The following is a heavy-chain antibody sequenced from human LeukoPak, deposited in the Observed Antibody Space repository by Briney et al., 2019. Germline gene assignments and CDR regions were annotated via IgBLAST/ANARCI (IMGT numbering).Heavy chain of an antibody. V-gene: IGHV1-46*01. CDR3: ARVAHSSGWFAVYFDY. CDR2: INPSGGST. CDR1: GYTFTSYY. Sequence: GASVKVSCKASGYTFTSYYMHWVRQAPGQGLEWMGIINPSGGSTSYAQKFQGRVTMTRDTSTSTVYMELSSLRSEDTAVYYCARVAHSSGWFAVYFDYWGQGTLVTVSS. D-gene: IGHD6-19*01. J-gene: IGHJ4*02.